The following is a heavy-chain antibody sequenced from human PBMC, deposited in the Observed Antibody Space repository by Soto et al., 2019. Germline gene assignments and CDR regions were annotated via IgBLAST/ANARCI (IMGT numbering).Heavy chain of an antibody. CDR1: GGSIRSGTFS. D-gene: IGHD4-17*01. Sequence: QLQLQESGSGLVKPSQTLSLTCAVSGGSIRSGTFSWGWIRQPPGQGLEWIGNISHSGSTYYNPSPTRLVTISVYRSKYEFSLKLTCLTAADTAVYSCARNGDYAEDYYYGMDGWGQGTTVTVS. J-gene: IGHJ6*02. V-gene: IGHV4-30-2*01. CDR2: ISHSGST. CDR3: ARNGDYAEDYYYGMDG.